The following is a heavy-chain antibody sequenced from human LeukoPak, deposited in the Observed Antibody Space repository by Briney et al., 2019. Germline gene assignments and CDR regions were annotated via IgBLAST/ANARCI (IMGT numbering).Heavy chain of an antibody. V-gene: IGHV3-74*01. CDR1: GFTFSSYW. CDR2: INTDGSST. CDR3: ARGNEWAFDY. J-gene: IGHJ4*02. D-gene: IGHD1-26*01. Sequence: GGSLRLSCAAAGFTFSSYWMHWVRQAPGKGLVWVSRINTDGSSTIYADSVKGRFTTSRDNAKNTLYLQMNSLRADDTAVYACARGNEWAFDYWAQGTLVTVSS.